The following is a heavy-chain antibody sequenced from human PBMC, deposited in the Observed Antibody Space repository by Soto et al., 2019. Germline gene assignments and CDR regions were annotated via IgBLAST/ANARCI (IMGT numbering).Heavy chain of an antibody. CDR3: AHRVLRTVFGLVTTTAIYFDF. V-gene: IGHV2-5*02. CDR2: IYWDDDK. CDR1: GFSLTTSGVG. Sequence: QITLNESGPTVVRPTETLTLTCRFSGFSLTTSGVGVGWIRQSPGKAPEWLALIYWDDDKRYSASLKSWLTITNDTSKNQVVLTVSDLDPTDTATYYCAHRVLRTVFGLVTTTAIYFDFWGQGTPVAVSS. J-gene: IGHJ4*02. D-gene: IGHD3-3*01.